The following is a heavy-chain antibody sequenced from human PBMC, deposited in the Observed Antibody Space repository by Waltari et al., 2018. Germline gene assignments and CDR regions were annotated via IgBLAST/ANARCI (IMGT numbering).Heavy chain of an antibody. CDR2: IYSGGST. Sequence: VQLQESGPGLVKPSETLSLTCAVSGYSISSGYYWGWIRQAPGKGLEWVSVIYSGGSTYYADSVKGRFTISRDNSKNTLYLQMNSLRAEDTAVYYCARRGITTVTTDYYGMDVWGQGTTVTVSS. CDR3: ARRGITTVTTDYYGMDV. J-gene: IGHJ6*02. V-gene: IGHV3-53*01. D-gene: IGHD4-4*01. CDR1: GYSISSGYY.